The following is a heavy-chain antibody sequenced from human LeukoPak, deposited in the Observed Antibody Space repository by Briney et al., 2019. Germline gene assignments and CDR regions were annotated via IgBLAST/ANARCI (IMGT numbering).Heavy chain of an antibody. Sequence: GGSLRPSCAASGFTFSSDAMSWVRQAPGKGLEWVAVISYDGSNKYYADSVKGRFTISRDNSKNTLYLQMNSLRAEDTAVYYCARGGSWADLAYCGGDCYSSAFDIWGQGTMVTVSS. D-gene: IGHD2-21*02. J-gene: IGHJ3*02. V-gene: IGHV3-30-3*01. CDR2: ISYDGSNK. CDR3: ARGGSWADLAYCGGDCYSSAFDI. CDR1: GFTFSSDA.